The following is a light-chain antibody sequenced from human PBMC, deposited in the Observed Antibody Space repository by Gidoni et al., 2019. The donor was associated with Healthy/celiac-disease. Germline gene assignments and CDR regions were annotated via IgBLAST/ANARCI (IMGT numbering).Light chain of an antibody. J-gene: IGLJ1*01. Sequence: SYELTQPLPVSVALGQTARFTCGGNNIGSKNVHWYQQKPGQAPVLVIYRDSNRPSGIPERFSGSNSGNTATLTISRAQAGDEADYYCQVWDSSTFYVFGTGTKVTVL. CDR1: NIGSKN. V-gene: IGLV3-9*01. CDR3: QVWDSSTFYV. CDR2: RDS.